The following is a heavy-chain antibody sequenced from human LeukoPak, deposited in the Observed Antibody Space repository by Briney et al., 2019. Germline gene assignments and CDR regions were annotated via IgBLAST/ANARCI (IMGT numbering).Heavy chain of an antibody. CDR1: GGSFSGYY. Sequence: SETLSLTCAVYGGSFSGYYWSWIRQPPGKGLEWIGEINHSGSTNYNPSLKSRVTISVDTSKNQFSLKLSSVTAADTAVYYCARFGWLRSDWFDYWGQGTLVTVSS. CDR3: ARFGWLRSDWFDY. V-gene: IGHV4-34*01. CDR2: INHSGST. J-gene: IGHJ4*02. D-gene: IGHD5-12*01.